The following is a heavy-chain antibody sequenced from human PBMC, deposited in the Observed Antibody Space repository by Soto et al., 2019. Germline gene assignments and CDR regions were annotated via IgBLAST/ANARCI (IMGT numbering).Heavy chain of an antibody. Sequence: QVQLVQSGAEVKKPGSSVKVSCKASGGTFSSYIISWVRQAPGQGLEWLGGIIPIFGTANHAQKFQGRVTITADESTSTAYMELSSLRSEDTAVYYCVGLRQEYFQHWGQGTLVTVSS. CDR2: IIPIFGTA. D-gene: IGHD5-18*01. V-gene: IGHV1-69*12. CDR1: GGTFSSYI. CDR3: VGLRQEYFQH. J-gene: IGHJ1*01.